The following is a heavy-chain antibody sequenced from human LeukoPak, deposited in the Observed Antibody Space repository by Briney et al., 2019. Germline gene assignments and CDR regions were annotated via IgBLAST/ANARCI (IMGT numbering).Heavy chain of an antibody. V-gene: IGHV3-48*03. CDR2: ISSSGSTI. CDR3: ARDLGSYGDYDYFDY. Sequence: PGGSLRLSCAASGFTFSSYEMNWVRQAPGKGLEWVSYISSSGSTIYYADSVKGRFTISRDNAKNSLYLQMNSLRAEDTAVYYCARDLGSYGDYDYFDYWGQGTLVTVSS. D-gene: IGHD4-17*01. J-gene: IGHJ4*02. CDR1: GFTFSSYE.